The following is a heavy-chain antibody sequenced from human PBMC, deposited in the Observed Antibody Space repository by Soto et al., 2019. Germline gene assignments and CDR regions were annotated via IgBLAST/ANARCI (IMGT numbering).Heavy chain of an antibody. J-gene: IGHJ4*02. Sequence: PSETLSLTCTVSGGSISSSSYYWGWIRQPPGNGLEWIGSIYYSGSTYYNPSLKIQVTISVETSQTQFSLKLSSVPAADTAVYYCARHSYGDYFDYLGQGTLVTVSS. CDR1: GGSISSSSYY. D-gene: IGHD4-17*01. CDR2: IYYSGST. CDR3: ARHSYGDYFDY. V-gene: IGHV4-39*01.